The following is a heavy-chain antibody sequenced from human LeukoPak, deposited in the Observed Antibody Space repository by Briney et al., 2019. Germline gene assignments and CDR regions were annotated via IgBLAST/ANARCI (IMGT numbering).Heavy chain of an antibody. D-gene: IGHD1-26*01. CDR1: GFTFSSYG. Sequence: GGSLRLSCAASGFTFSSYGISWVRQAPGQGLEWMGWISAYSADTKYARKLQGRVTMTTDTSTSTVYMELRSLRSDDTAVYYCARDRRSGSYFRLGDFDYWGQGTLVTVSS. CDR2: ISAYSADT. CDR3: ARDRRSGSYFRLGDFDY. J-gene: IGHJ4*02. V-gene: IGHV1-18*01.